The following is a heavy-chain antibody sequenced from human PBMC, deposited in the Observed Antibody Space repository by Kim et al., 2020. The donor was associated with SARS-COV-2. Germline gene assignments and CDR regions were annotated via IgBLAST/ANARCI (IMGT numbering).Heavy chain of an antibody. CDR3: ARVRVNSSSWYSVLGAFDI. J-gene: IGHJ3*02. D-gene: IGHD6-13*01. Sequence: KRRVTISLDTSKNQFSLKLSAVTAADTAVYYCARVRVNSSSWYSVLGAFDIWGQGTMVTVSS. V-gene: IGHV4-31*02.